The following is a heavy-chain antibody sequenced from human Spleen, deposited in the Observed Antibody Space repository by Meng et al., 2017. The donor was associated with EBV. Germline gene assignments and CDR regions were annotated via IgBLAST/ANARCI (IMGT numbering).Heavy chain of an antibody. V-gene: IGHV4-61*01. CDR2: IYYSGST. CDR3: TRVRLYYDSSGPIDY. Sequence: VQASGAGPGLVKPSETRSLTCTVSGGSVSSGIVYWSWIRQPPGKGLEWIGYIYYSGSTNYNPALKSRVAISVYTSKNQFSLRLSSVTAADTAVYYCTRVRLYYDSSGPIDYWGQGTLVTVSS. CDR1: GGSVSSGIVY. J-gene: IGHJ4*02. D-gene: IGHD3-22*01.